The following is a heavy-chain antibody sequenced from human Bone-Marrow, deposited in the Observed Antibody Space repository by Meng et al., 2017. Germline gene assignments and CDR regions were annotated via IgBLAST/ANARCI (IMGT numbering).Heavy chain of an antibody. Sequence: SETLSLTCSVSGASISSSSYYWGWVRQPPGKGLEWIGNIFYSGSTYYTPSLKSRVTISVGTSKNQFSLKLSSVTAADTAVYYCASIGSSWYVGWFDPWGQGTLVTVSS. CDR2: IFYSGST. CDR1: GASISSSSYY. J-gene: IGHJ5*02. CDR3: ASIGSSWYVGWFDP. D-gene: IGHD6-13*01. V-gene: IGHV4-39*07.